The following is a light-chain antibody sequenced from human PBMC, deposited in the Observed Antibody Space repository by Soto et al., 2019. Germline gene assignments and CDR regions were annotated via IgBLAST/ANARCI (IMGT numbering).Light chain of an antibody. J-gene: IGLJ3*02. CDR2: NTN. CDR1: SASVSTSYY. Sequence: QTVVTQESSFSVSPGGTVTLTCGLSSASVSTSYYPSWYQQTPGQAPRTLIYNTNTRSSGVPDRFSGSILGDKAALTITGAQADDESDYYCVLYMGSGISVFGGGTKVTVL. V-gene: IGLV8-61*01. CDR3: VLYMGSGISV.